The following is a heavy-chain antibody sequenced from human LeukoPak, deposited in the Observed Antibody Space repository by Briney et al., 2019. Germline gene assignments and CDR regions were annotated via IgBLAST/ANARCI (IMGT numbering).Heavy chain of an antibody. CDR1: GYTFSGTGWY. CDR3: ARDGPAQMVEFDY. D-gene: IGHD3-10*01. V-gene: IGHV1-2*02. CDR2: IYPYTGAT. Sequence: AASVKVCCKASGYTFSGTGWYLYWLRQAPGQGLECMGWIYPYTGATHYAQKFQGRVAMTRDTSISTAYMELSSLRPDDTAMYYCARDGPAQMVEFDYWGQGTLVTVSS. J-gene: IGHJ4*02.